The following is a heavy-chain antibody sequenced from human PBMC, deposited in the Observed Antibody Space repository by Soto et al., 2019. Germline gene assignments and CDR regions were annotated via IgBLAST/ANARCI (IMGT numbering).Heavy chain of an antibody. J-gene: IGHJ6*01. Sequence: GGSLRLSCAASGFTFSEAWMTWVRQAPGKGLEWVGRIKSKTDGGTTDYAAPVKGRFTITRDDSKNTLYLQMNSLKTEDTAVYCCTAWGPSVAGMYYYCGLDVWGQGTRVTVSS. CDR1: GFTFSEAW. D-gene: IGHD6-19*01. CDR3: TAWGPSVAGMYYYCGLDV. V-gene: IGHV3-15*01. CDR2: IKSKTDGGTT.